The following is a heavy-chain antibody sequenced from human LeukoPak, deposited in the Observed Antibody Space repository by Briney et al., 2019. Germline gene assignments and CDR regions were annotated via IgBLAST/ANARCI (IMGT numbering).Heavy chain of an antibody. D-gene: IGHD3-3*01. CDR3: AKGGRTYYDFWSSYDY. Sequence: GGSLRLSCAASGFTFSSYAMSWVRQAPGKGLDWVSDISASGGSTYYADSVKGRFTISRDNSKNTLYLQMNSLRAEDTAVYYCAKGGRTYYDFWSSYDYWGQGTLVTVSS. CDR2: ISASGGST. J-gene: IGHJ4*02. CDR1: GFTFSSYA. V-gene: IGHV3-23*01.